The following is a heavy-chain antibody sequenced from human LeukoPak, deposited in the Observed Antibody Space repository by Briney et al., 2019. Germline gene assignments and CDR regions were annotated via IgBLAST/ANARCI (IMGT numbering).Heavy chain of an antibody. J-gene: IGHJ4*02. V-gene: IGHV3-43*01. CDR1: GFTFDDYT. CDR3: AKDRIAVTGILCDY. Sequence: SGGSLRLSCAASGFTFDDYTMHWVRQAPGKGLEWVSLISWDGGSTYYADSVKGRFTISRDNAGDTVSLEMNSLRAEDTAVYYCAKDRIAVTGILCDYWGQGTLVTVSS. D-gene: IGHD6-19*01. CDR2: ISWDGGST.